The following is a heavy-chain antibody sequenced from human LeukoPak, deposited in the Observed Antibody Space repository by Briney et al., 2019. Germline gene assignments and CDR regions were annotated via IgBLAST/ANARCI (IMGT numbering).Heavy chain of an antibody. CDR1: GLPSSNSG. CDR3: SRARGDYRCFDS. Sequence: LPGGSRDSPWAASGLPSSNSGMHWVRQSPGKGLVWVSRINMDGSITTYADSVKGRFTISRDNAKKTLYLQMNSLRAEDTAVYYCSRARGDYRCFDSWGQGTLVTVSS. CDR2: INMDGSIT. D-gene: IGHD4-17*01. V-gene: IGHV3-74*01. J-gene: IGHJ4*02.